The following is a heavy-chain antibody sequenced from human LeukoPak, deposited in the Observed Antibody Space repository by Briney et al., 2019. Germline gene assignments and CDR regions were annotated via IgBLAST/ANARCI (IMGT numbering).Heavy chain of an antibody. V-gene: IGHV1-18*01. CDR3: ARDYRSSGYYAKAWFDP. Sequence: GASVKVSCKASGYTFTSYGISWVRQAPGQGLEWMGWISAYNGNTNYAQKLQGRVTMTTDTSTSTAYMELRSLRSDDTAVYYCARDYRSSGYYAKAWFDPWGQGTLVTVSS. CDR2: ISAYNGNT. D-gene: IGHD3-22*01. J-gene: IGHJ5*02. CDR1: GYTFTSYG.